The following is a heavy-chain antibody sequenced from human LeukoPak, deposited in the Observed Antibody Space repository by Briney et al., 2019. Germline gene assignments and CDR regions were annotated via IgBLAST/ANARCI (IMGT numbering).Heavy chain of an antibody. CDR3: ARDPPFRGAASWYFDL. J-gene: IGHJ2*01. CDR1: GYTFTSYY. Sequence: ASVTVSCKASGYTFTSYYMHWVRQAPGQGLEWMGLINPSGGSTNYAQKFQGRVTITRDTSTSTVYMELSSLRSEDTAVYYCARDPPFRGAASWYFDLWGRGTLVTVSS. CDR2: INPSGGST. V-gene: IGHV1-46*01. D-gene: IGHD3-10*01.